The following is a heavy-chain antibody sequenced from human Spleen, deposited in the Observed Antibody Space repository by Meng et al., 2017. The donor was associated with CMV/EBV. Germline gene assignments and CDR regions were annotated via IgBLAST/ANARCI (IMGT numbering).Heavy chain of an antibody. CDR2: IDPNSGDT. CDR1: FTGYF. Sequence: FTGYFWHWVRQAPGQGLEWMGWIDPNSGDTNYAEKFQGRVTMTSDTSINTAYMKLSGLSSDDTAVYYCARDSARFKKIVVARNNWLDPWGQGSLVTVSS. CDR3: ARDSARFKKIVVARNNWLDP. V-gene: IGHV1-2*02. J-gene: IGHJ5*02. D-gene: IGHD3-22*01.